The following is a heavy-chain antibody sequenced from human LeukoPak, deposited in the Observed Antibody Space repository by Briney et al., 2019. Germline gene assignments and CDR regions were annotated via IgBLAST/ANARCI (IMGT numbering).Heavy chain of an antibody. V-gene: IGHV4-39*07. D-gene: IGHD4-17*01. CDR2: IYYSGST. J-gene: IGHJ6*02. Sequence: SETLSLTCTVSGGSISSSSYYWGWIRQPPGKGLEWIGSIYYSGSTNYNPSLKSRVTISVDTSKNQFSLKLSSVTAADTAVYYCARRRLLDYYYGMDVWGQGTTVTVSS. CDR3: ARRRLLDYYYGMDV. CDR1: GGSISSSSYY.